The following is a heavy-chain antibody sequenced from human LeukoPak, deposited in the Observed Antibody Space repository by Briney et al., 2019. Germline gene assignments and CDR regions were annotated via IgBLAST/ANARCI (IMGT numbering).Heavy chain of an antibody. D-gene: IGHD7-27*01. V-gene: IGHV3-30*03. J-gene: IGHJ4*02. CDR2: ISFDGSDK. CDR1: GFTFNNYG. Sequence: PGGSLRLSCAGSGFTFNNYGVHWVRQAPGKGLEWVAVISFDGSDKYYADSVRGRFTISRDHTKNTLYLQMNSLRTEDTAVYYCATHSAEKYTGAYGWAPPDDYWGQGTLVTVSS. CDR3: ATHSAEKYTGAYGWAPPDDY.